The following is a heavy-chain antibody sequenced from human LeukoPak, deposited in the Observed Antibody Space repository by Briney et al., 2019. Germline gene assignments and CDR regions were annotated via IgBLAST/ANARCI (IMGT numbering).Heavy chain of an antibody. CDR2: ISTYNGHT. Sequence: ASVKVSCKLSGYSLTELSIHWVRQAPGQGLEWMGWISTYNGHTNYAQKLQGRVTMTTDTSTSTAYMELRNLRSDDTAVYYCARGGRWELPRPYAFDIWGQGTMVTVSS. V-gene: IGHV1-18*01. J-gene: IGHJ3*02. CDR1: GYSLTELS. D-gene: IGHD1-26*01. CDR3: ARGGRWELPRPYAFDI.